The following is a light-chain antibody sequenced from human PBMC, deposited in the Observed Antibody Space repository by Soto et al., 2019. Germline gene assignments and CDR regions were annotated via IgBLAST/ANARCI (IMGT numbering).Light chain of an antibody. CDR1: QSVSSY. V-gene: IGKV3-11*01. CDR3: QPRSIRPL. CDR2: DAS. J-gene: IGKJ5*01. Sequence: ILLSLSPNTLSVSPGERPTISCLASQSVSSYLAWYQQKPGQAPRPLIYDASNGATGIPAGLSGSGSGTDFTLTISSLEPEDFAVYYCQPRSIRPLFGQGTRLEI.